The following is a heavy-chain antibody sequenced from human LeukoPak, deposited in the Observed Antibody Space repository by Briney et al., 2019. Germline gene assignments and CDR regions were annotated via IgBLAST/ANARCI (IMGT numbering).Heavy chain of an antibody. Sequence: PGGSLRLSCVFSGFTFRNHGMNWVRQAPGKGLEWVSSISSSSSYIYYADSVKGRFTISRDNAKNSLYLQMNSLRAEDTAVYYCARDHSSSWYRPDYWGQGTLVTVSS. J-gene: IGHJ4*02. V-gene: IGHV3-21*01. CDR2: ISSSSSYI. CDR3: ARDHSSSWYRPDY. CDR1: GFTFRNHG. D-gene: IGHD6-13*01.